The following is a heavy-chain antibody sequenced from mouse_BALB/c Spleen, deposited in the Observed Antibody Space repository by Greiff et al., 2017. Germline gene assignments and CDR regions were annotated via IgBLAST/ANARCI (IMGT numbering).Heavy chain of an antibody. D-gene: IGHD1-1*01. CDR3: ARYTTPGCCDV. CDR1: GYTFTSYN. CDR2: IYPGNGDT. Sequence: QVQLQQPGAELVKPGASVKMSCKASGYTFTSYNMHWVKQTPGQGLEWIGAIYPGNGDTSYNQKFKGKATLTADKSSSTAYMQLSSLTSEDSAVYYCARYTTPGCCDVWGAGTTVTVSS. V-gene: IGHV1-12*01. J-gene: IGHJ1*01.